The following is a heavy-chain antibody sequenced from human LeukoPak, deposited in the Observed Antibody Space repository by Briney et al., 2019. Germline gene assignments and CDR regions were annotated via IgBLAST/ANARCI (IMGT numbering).Heavy chain of an antibody. V-gene: IGHV1-46*01. J-gene: IGHJ4*02. Sequence: ASVKVSCKASGYTFTSYYMHWVRQAPGQGLEWMGIINPSGGSTSYAQKFQGRVTMTRDTSTSTVYMELSSLRPEDTAVYYCARATQGTLARRSLFDYWGQGTLVTVSS. D-gene: IGHD2-15*01. CDR1: GYTFTSYY. CDR2: INPSGGST. CDR3: ARATQGTLARRSLFDY.